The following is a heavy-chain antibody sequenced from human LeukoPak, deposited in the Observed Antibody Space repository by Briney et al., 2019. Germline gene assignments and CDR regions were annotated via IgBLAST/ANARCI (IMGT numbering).Heavy chain of an antibody. J-gene: IGHJ5*02. D-gene: IGHD2-15*01. Sequence: TLSLTCTVSGGSISSNDYYWSWIRQHPGKGQECIGYIFYSGSTHYHPSLKSRVTISVDRSENQFSLRLTSVTAADTAVYYCARTPRPASVAAGNNWFDPWGQGTLVTVSS. CDR2: IFYSGST. V-gene: IGHV4-31*03. CDR1: GGSISSNDYY. CDR3: ARTPRPASVAAGNNWFDP.